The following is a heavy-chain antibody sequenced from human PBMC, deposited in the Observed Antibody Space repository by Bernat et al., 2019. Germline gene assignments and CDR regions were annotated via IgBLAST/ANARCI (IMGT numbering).Heavy chain of an antibody. V-gene: IGHV4-39*01. J-gene: IGHJ4*02. Sequence: QLQLQESGPGLVKPSETLSLTCTVSGGSISSSYYWGWIRQPPGKGLEWIGSIYYSGRTYYNPSLKSRVTISVDTSKNQFSLKLSSVTAADTAVYYCARWPPIAVAGKGLDYWGQGTLVTVSS. D-gene: IGHD6-19*01. CDR3: ARWPPIAVAGKGLDY. CDR2: IYYSGRT. CDR1: GGSISSSYY.